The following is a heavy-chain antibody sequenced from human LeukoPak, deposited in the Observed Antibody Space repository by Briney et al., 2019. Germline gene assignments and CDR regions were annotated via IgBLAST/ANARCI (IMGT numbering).Heavy chain of an antibody. D-gene: IGHD4-23*01. J-gene: IGHJ5*02. CDR3: ARFFGGNPGWFDP. CDR2: INHSGST. Sequence: SETLSLTCAVYGGSFSGYYWSWIRQPPGKGLEWIGEINHSGSTDYNPSLKSRVTISVDTSKNQFSLKLSSVTAADTAVYYCARFFGGNPGWFDPWAREPWSPSPQ. V-gene: IGHV4-34*01. CDR1: GGSFSGYY.